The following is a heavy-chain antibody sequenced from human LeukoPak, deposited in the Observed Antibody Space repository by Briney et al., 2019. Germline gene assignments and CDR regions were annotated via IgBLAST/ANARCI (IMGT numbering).Heavy chain of an antibody. J-gene: IGHJ4*02. CDR2: IYPGDSDT. V-gene: IGHV5-51*03. D-gene: IGHD3-10*01. CDR1: GYSFANYW. Sequence: PGEPLKISCKGSGYSFANYWIGWVRQMPGKGLEWMGIIYPGDSDTRYSPSFQGQVTISADKSTSTAYLQWSSLKASDTAMYYCARLESGSYFPYYFDYWGQGTLVTVSS. CDR3: ARLESGSYFPYYFDY.